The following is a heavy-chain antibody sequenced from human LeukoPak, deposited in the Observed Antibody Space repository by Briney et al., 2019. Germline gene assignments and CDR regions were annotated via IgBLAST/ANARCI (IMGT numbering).Heavy chain of an antibody. V-gene: IGHV3-9*01. CDR3: AKAPSGYSYLWYFDL. D-gene: IGHD5-18*01. CDR1: GFTFDDYA. CDR2: ISWNGGSI. J-gene: IGHJ2*01. Sequence: GGSLRLSCAASGFTFDDYAMHWVRQAPGKGLEWVSGISWNGGSIGYADSVKGRFTISRDNAKNSLYLQMNSLRAEDTALYYCAKAPSGYSYLWYFDLWGRGTLVTVSS.